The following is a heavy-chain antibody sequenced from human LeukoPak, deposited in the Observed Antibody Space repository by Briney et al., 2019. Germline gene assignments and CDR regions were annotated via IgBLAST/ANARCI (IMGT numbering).Heavy chain of an antibody. V-gene: IGHV4-31*03. CDR1: GGSISSGGYY. J-gene: IGHJ5*02. CDR2: IYYSGST. CDR3: AARVGAAAGTPWSWFDP. D-gene: IGHD6-13*01. Sequence: SQTLSLTCTVSGGSISSGGYYWSWIRQHPGKGLEWIGYIYYSGSTYYNPSLKSRVTISVDTSKNQFSLKLSSVTAADTAVYYCAARVGAAAGTPWSWFDPWGQGTLVTVSS.